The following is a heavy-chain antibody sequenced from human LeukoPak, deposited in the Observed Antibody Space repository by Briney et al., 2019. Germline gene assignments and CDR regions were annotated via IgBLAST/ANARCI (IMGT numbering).Heavy chain of an antibody. CDR3: AKGRGYQLPYFDY. J-gene: IGHJ4*02. V-gene: IGHV3-9*01. Sequence: GRSLRLSCAASGFTFDDYAMHWVRQAPGKGLEWVSGISWNSGSIGYADSVKGRFTISRDNAKNSLYLQMNSLRAEDTALYYCAKGRGYQLPYFDYWGQGTLVTVSS. CDR1: GFTFDDYA. D-gene: IGHD2-2*01. CDR2: ISWNSGSI.